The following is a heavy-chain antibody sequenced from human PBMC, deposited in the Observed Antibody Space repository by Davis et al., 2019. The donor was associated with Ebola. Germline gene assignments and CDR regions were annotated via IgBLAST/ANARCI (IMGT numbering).Heavy chain of an antibody. CDR2: ISYDGSNK. CDR3: AKDHSYGYPPNYFDY. J-gene: IGHJ4*02. CDR1: GFTFSSYS. Sequence: GESLKISCAASGFTFSSYSMNWVRQAPGKGLEWVAVISYDGSNKYYADSVKGRFTISRDNSKNTLYLQMNSLRAEDTAVYYCAKDHSYGYPPNYFDYWGQGTLVTVSS. V-gene: IGHV3-30*18. D-gene: IGHD5-18*01.